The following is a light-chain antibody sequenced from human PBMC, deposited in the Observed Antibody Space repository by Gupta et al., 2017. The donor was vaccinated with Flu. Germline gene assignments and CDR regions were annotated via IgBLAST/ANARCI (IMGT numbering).Light chain of an antibody. CDR2: QDS. CDR1: KLGDKY. Sequence: SYELTQPPSVSVSPGQTASITCSGDKLGDKYACWYQQKPGQSPVLVIYQDSKRPSGIPERFSGSNSATKANLTISGTQAVDDYYDYCQAWDSSTVVFGGGTKLTVL. V-gene: IGLV3-1*01. J-gene: IGLJ2*01. CDR3: QAWDSSTVV.